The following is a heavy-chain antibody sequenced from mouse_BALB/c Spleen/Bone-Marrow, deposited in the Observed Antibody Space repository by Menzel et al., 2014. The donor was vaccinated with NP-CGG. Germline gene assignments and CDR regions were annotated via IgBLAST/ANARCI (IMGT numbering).Heavy chain of an antibody. Sequence: VQLKESGGGLVQPGGSMKFSCVASGFTFSNYWMNWVRQSPEKGLEWVAEIRLKSNNYATDYAESVKGRFTISRDDSKSSVYLQMNNLRAEDPGIYYCPREGLRRGFAYWGQGTLVTVSA. CDR1: GFTFSNYW. D-gene: IGHD2-2*01. CDR2: IRLKSNNYAT. J-gene: IGHJ3*01. V-gene: IGHV6-6*02. CDR3: PREGLRRGFAY.